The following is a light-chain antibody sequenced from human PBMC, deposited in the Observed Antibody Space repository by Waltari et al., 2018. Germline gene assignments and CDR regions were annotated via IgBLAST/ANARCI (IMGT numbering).Light chain of an antibody. Sequence: QSALTQPPSASGTPGQRVTISCSGSGSNIGSNTVNWYQHLPGTAPKLLIYSNNPRPSGVPDRFSGSKSGTSASLAISGLQSEDEADYYCAAWDDSLTGVVFGGGTKLTVL. CDR2: SNN. J-gene: IGLJ2*01. V-gene: IGLV1-44*01. CDR3: AAWDDSLTGVV. CDR1: GSNIGSNT.